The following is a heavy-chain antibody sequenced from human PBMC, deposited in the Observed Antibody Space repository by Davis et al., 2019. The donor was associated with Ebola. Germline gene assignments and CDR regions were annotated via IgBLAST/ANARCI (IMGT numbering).Heavy chain of an antibody. J-gene: IGHJ6*02. CDR3: ASDYSNVSGWNGMDV. D-gene: IGHD4-11*01. V-gene: IGHV1-8*02. Sequence: ASVKVSCKASGGTFSSYAISWVRQAPGQGLEWMGWINPTSGNTGYAQKLLGRVTMTRDTSRSTAYMELSSLRSEDTAVYYCASDYSNVSGWNGMDVWGQGTAVTVSS. CDR2: INPTSGNT. CDR1: GGTFSSYA.